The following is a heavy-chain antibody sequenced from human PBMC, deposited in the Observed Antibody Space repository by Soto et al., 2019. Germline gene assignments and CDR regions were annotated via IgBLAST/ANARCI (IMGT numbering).Heavy chain of an antibody. D-gene: IGHD3-3*01. CDR3: AMGGGHYDFWSGYYGNYYFYYGLDD. Sequence: PSDTLSLTCTLSGGSISSYYWSWIRQPPGKGLEWIGYIYYSGSTNYNPSLKSRVTISVDTSKNQFSLKLSSVTAADTAVYFCAMGGGHYDFWSGYYGNYYFYYGLDDLRQGTTVTTSS. CDR2: IYYSGST. CDR1: GGSISSYY. V-gene: IGHV4-59*07. J-gene: IGHJ6*02.